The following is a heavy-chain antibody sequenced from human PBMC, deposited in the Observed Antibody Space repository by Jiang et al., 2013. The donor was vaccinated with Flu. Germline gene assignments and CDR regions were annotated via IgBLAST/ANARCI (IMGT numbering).Heavy chain of an antibody. CDR3: ARAPTGIGKDVDHTLTFIDY. D-gene: IGHD3-9*01. CDR1: ISSGGHY. V-gene: IGHV4-31*02. Sequence: ISSGGHYWTWIRQHPGRAWSGLATSITVGVPPITRPSENRLTISIDTSKAQFSLRLSSVTAADTAIYYCARAPTGIGKDVDHTLTFIDYWGQGSLVTVSS. J-gene: IGHJ4*02. CDR2: SITVGVP.